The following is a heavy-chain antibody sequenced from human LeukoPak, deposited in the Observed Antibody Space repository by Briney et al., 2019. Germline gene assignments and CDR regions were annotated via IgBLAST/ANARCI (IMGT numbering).Heavy chain of an antibody. CDR1: GGSISSGGYY. V-gene: IGHV4-61*08. J-gene: IGHJ4*02. CDR2: IYYSGST. CDR3: ARHVDIVATMFDY. D-gene: IGHD5-12*01. Sequence: PSETLSLTCTVSGGSISSGGYYWSWIRQHPGKGLEWIGYIYYSGSTNYNPSLKSRVTISVDTSKNQFSLKLSSVTAADTAVYYCARHVDIVATMFDYWGQGTLVTVSS.